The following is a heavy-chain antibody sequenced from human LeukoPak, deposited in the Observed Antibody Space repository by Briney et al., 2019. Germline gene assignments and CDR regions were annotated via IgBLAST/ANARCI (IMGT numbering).Heavy chain of an antibody. J-gene: IGHJ4*02. V-gene: IGHV4-39*07. CDR2: MYHSGST. CDR1: GDSISSSTYY. D-gene: IGHD2-2*01. Sequence: SETLSLTCSVSGDSISSSTYYWGWVRQPPGKGLEWIGSMEWIGNMYHSGSTYYNPSLKSRVTISVDTSKNQFSLKLSSVTPADTAVYYCARERVNKGTSFTFDYWGQGTLVTVSS. CDR3: ARERVNKGTSFTFDY.